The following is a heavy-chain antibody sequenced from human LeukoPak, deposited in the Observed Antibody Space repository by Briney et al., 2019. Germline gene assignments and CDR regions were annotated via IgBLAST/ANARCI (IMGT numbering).Heavy chain of an antibody. CDR1: GGTFSSYA. J-gene: IGHJ4*02. V-gene: IGHV1-69*05. Sequence: SVKVSCKASGGTFSSYAISWVRQAPGQGLEWMGRIIPIFGTANYAQKFQGRVTITTDESTSTAYMELSSLRSEDTAVYYCARGNCTNGVCYAYFDYWGQGTLVTVSS. D-gene: IGHD2-8*01. CDR3: ARGNCTNGVCYAYFDY. CDR2: IIPIFGTA.